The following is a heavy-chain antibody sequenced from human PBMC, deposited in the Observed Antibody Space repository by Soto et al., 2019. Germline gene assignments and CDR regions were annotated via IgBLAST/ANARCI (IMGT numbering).Heavy chain of an antibody. D-gene: IGHD3-10*01. V-gene: IGHV4-59*01. Sequence: QVQLQESGPGLVKPSETLSLTCTVSGGSISSYYWSWIRQPPGKGLEWIGYIYYSGSTNYNPSLKSRVTISVDTSKTQFSLKLSSVTAADTAVYYCASSNYYVSGDAFDIWGQGTMVTVSS. J-gene: IGHJ3*02. CDR3: ASSNYYVSGDAFDI. CDR2: IYYSGST. CDR1: GGSISSYY.